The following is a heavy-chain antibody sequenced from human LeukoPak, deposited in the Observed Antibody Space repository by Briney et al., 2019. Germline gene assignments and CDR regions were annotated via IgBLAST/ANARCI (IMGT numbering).Heavy chain of an antibody. CDR3: AKGMSSGYSYYFDY. D-gene: IGHD3-22*01. CDR1: GFTFSSYG. J-gene: IGHJ4*02. V-gene: IGHV3-30*18. CDR2: ISYDGSNK. Sequence: GGSLRLSCAASGFTFSSYGMHWVRQAPGKGLEWVAVISYDGSNKYYADSVKGRFTISRDNSKNTLYLQMNSLRAEDTAVYYCAKGMSSGYSYYFDYWGQGTLVTVSS.